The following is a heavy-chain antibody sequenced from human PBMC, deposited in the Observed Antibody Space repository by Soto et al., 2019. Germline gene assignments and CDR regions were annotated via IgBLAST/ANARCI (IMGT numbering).Heavy chain of an antibody. Sequence: QVQLVQSGAEVKKPGSSVKVSCKASGGNFTSYAISWVRQAPGQGLEFMGGIVPLFGTTNYAHKFRGRVTDTADESTSTVYMEMSSLRSEDTAVYYCAKASGRSWYNWFDPWGQGTLVTVST. V-gene: IGHV1-69*01. CDR2: IVPLFGTT. D-gene: IGHD6-13*01. J-gene: IGHJ5*02. CDR1: GGNFTSYA. CDR3: AKASGRSWYNWFDP.